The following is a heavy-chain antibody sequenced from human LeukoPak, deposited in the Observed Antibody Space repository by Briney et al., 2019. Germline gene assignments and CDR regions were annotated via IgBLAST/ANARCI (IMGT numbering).Heavy chain of an antibody. D-gene: IGHD3-3*02. Sequence: GGSLRLSCAASGFTFSNYNMNWVRQAPGKGLEWLSYISGGSITIYYADSVKGRFSISRDNAKNSLYLQMNSLRDEDTAIYYCVRVKSSAFVYWGQGTLVTVSS. CDR2: ISGGSITI. V-gene: IGHV3-48*02. CDR3: VRVKSSAFVY. J-gene: IGHJ4*02. CDR1: GFTFSNYN.